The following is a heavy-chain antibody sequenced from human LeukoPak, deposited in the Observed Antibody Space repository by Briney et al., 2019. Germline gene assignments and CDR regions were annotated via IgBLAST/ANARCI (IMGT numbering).Heavy chain of an antibody. CDR1: GYSFTSYW. CDR2: IDPSDSYT. J-gene: IGHJ1*01. V-gene: IGHV5-10-1*01. Sequence: GESLKISCKGSGYSFTSYWISWVRQMPGKGLEWMGRIDPSDSYTNYSPSFQGHVTISADKSISTAYLQWSSLKASDTAMYYCASLYCGGDCYPPAEHFQHWGQGTLVTVSS. D-gene: IGHD2-21*02. CDR3: ASLYCGGDCYPPAEHFQH.